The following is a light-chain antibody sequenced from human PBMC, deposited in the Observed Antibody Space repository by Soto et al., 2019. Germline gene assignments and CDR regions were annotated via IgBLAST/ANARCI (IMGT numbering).Light chain of an antibody. Sequence: EVVMTQSPATLSASPGERATLSCRASQRVNTNLAWYQKKPGQAPTVLVYAASTRSTGIPDRFSGSGSGTDFTLTISSLQPEDFALYYCQEYNDWPRGTFGQGTKVEVK. V-gene: IGKV3-15*01. CDR1: QRVNTN. J-gene: IGKJ1*01. CDR3: QEYNDWPRGT. CDR2: AAS.